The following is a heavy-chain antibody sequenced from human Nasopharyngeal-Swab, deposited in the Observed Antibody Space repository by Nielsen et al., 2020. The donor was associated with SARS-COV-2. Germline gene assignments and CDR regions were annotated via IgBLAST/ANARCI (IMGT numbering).Heavy chain of an antibody. CDR2: ISSSSTI. D-gene: IGHD3-16*01. CDR3: VLIQGTASLGSSPNFDY. V-gene: IGHV3-48*01. J-gene: IGHJ4*02. CDR1: GFTFSSYS. Sequence: GESLKISCAASGFTFSSYSMNWVRQAPGKGLEWVSYISSSSTIYYADSVKGRFTISRDNAKNSLYLQMNSLRAEDTAVYYCVLIQGTASLGSSPNFDYWGQGTLVTVSS.